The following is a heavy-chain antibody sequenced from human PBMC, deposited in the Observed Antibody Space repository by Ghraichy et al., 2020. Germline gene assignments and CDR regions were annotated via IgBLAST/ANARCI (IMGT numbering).Heavy chain of an antibody. J-gene: IGHJ6*02. V-gene: IGHV3-74*01. Sequence: GESLNISCAASGFSFSSYWMHWVRQAPGKGLVWVSRIKSDGSSTVYAESVRGRFTISRDNAKNTLYLQMNSLRAEDPAVYYCARFGQGNYYYYYGMDVWGQGTTVTVSS. CDR3: ARFGQGNYYYYYGMDV. CDR1: GFSFSSYW. CDR2: IKSDGSST. D-gene: IGHD3-10*01.